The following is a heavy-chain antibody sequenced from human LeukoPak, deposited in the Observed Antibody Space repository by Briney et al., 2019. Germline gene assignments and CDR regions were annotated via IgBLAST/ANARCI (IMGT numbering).Heavy chain of an antibody. D-gene: IGHD3-10*01. J-gene: IGHJ4*02. Sequence: GGSLRLSCAASRFSFSNYWMHGVRQAPGKGLVWVSRVKSDGSNPSYADSVKGRFTISRDNAENMLYLQMNTLGAEDTAVYYCARDIVSGSGSLDYWGQGTLVTVSS. V-gene: IGHV3-74*01. CDR1: RFSFSNYW. CDR2: VKSDGSNP. CDR3: ARDIVSGSGSLDY.